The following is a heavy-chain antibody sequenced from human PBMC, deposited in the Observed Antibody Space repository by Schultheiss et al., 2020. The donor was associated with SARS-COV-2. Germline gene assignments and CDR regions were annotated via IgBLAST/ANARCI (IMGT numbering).Heavy chain of an antibody. CDR3: ARGPFSGRGMDV. V-gene: IGHV4-31*03. Sequence: SPTLSLTCTVSGGSISSGGYYWSWIRQHPGKGLEWIGYIYYSGSTYYNPSLKSRVTISVDTSKNQFSLKLSSVTAADTAVYYCARGPFSGRGMDVWGQGTTVTVSS. CDR2: IYYSGST. J-gene: IGHJ6*02. CDR1: GGSISSGGYY. D-gene: IGHD6-25*01.